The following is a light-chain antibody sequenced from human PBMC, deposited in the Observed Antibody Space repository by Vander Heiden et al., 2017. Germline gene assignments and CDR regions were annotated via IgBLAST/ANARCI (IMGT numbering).Light chain of an antibody. Sequence: VIWMTQSPSLLSASTGDRVTISCRMSQRISSYLAWYQQKPGQAPGLLIYAASTLPSGIPSRFSGSGSGTDFTLTISCLDSEDFATYYCQRCENFRWTFGQGTKVEIK. CDR3: QRCENFRWT. CDR1: QRISSY. CDR2: AAS. V-gene: IGKV1D-8*01. J-gene: IGKJ1*01.